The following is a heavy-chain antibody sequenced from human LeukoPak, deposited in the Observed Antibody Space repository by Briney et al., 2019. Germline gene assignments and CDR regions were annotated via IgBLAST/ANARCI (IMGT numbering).Heavy chain of an antibody. CDR3: AKDDAPPYCSSTSCYSHFDY. CDR1: GFTFSSYG. CDR2: ILYDGSNK. V-gene: IGHV3-30*18. J-gene: IGHJ4*02. D-gene: IGHD2-2*01. Sequence: PGRSLRLSCAASGFTFSSYGMHWVRQAPGKGLEWVAVILYDGSNKYYADSVKGRFTISRDNSKNTLYLQMNSLRAEDTAVYYCAKDDAPPYCSSTSCYSHFDYWGQGTLVTVSS.